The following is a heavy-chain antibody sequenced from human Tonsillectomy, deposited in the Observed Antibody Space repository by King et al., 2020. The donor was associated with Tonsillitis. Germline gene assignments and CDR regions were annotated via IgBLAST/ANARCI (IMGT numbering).Heavy chain of an antibody. V-gene: IGHV3-9*01. D-gene: IGHD3-3*01. CDR2: ISWNSGSI. CDR1: GFTFDDYA. Sequence: VQLVESGGGLVQPGRSLRLSCAASGFTFDDYAMHWVRQAPGKGLEWVSGISWNSGSIGYADSVKGRFTISRDNAKNSLYLQMNSLRAEDTDLYYCAKDIGPPHYDFWSGYFDYWGQGTLVTVSS. CDR3: AKDIGPPHYDFWSGYFDY. J-gene: IGHJ4*02.